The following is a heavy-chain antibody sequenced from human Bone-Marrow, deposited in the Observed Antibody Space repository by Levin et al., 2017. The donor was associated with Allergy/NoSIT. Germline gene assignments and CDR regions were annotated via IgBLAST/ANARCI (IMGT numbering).Heavy chain of an antibody. Sequence: PGGSLRLSCAASGFTFDDYTMHWVRQAPGKGLEWVSLISWNTYTTYYGDSVQGRFTISRDNSKSSLYLQMNSLRSEDTAFYYCVKDATAEAGPFDSWGQGTLVIVSS. V-gene: IGHV3-43*01. J-gene: IGHJ4*02. CDR1: GFTFDDYT. CDR2: ISWNTYTT. CDR3: VKDATAEAGPFDS. D-gene: IGHD6-19*01.